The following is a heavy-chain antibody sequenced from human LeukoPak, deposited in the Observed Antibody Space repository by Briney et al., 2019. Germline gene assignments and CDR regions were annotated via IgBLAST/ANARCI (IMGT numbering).Heavy chain of an antibody. V-gene: IGHV4-59*11. CDR1: GXSISSHF. J-gene: IGHJ4*02. Sequence: SETLSLTCTVSGXSISSHFWSWIRQPPGKGLEWIGNIYNSGTTNYNPSLESRVTISVDTSKNQLSLQLTSVTAADTAVYYCTKATQWLAFDYWGRGTLVTVSS. D-gene: IGHD6-19*01. CDR3: TKATQWLAFDY. CDR2: IYNSGTT.